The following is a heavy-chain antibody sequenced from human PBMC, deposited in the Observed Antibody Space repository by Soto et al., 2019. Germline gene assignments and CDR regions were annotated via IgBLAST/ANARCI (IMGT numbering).Heavy chain of an antibody. CDR1: GGSISGGGYS. V-gene: IGHV4-30-2*01. D-gene: IGHD3-22*01. Sequence: PSETLSLTCAVSGGSISGGGYSWSWIRQPPGKGLEWIGYIYHSGSTNYNPSLKSRVTISVDTSKNQFSLKLSSVTAADTAVYYCARDSSGYDAFDIWGQGTMVTVSS. CDR3: ARDSSGYDAFDI. CDR2: IYHSGST. J-gene: IGHJ3*02.